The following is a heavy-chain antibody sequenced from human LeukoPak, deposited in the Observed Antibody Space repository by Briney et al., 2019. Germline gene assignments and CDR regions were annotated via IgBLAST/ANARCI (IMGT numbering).Heavy chain of an antibody. CDR3: ARVKNPRYDYCGGDCYSVAFDY. CDR2: INYSGST. Sequence: SETLSLTCTVSGGSISSSSYYWGWIRQPPGKGLEWIGEINYSGSTYYNPSLKSRVTISVDTSKNQFTLKLSSVTAADTAVYYCARVKNPRYDYCGGDCYSVAFDYWGQGTLVTVSS. D-gene: IGHD2-21*02. CDR1: GGSISSSSYY. J-gene: IGHJ4*02. V-gene: IGHV4-39*06.